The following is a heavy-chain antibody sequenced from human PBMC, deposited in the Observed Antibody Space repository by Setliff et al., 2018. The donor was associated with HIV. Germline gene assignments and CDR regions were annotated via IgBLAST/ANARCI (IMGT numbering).Heavy chain of an antibody. CDR3: ARDQRYCTNALCPEALDV. CDR2: IHYRGNT. J-gene: IGHJ6*04. CDR1: GGSISGGVHY. V-gene: IGHV4-31*03. Sequence: PSETLSLTCTVSGGSISGGVHYWSWIRQHPGKGLEWIGYIHYRGNTYYNPSLKSRAAISVDTSKNQISLKLSSVTAADTAVYYCARDQRYCTNALCPEALDVWGKGTTVTVSS. D-gene: IGHD2-8*01.